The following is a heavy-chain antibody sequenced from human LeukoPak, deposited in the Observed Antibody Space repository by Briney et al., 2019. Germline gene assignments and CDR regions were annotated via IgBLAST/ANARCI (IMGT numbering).Heavy chain of an antibody. CDR2: ISGSGGST. V-gene: IGHV3-23*01. CDR3: AKLKLPYYYDSSGYHFPF. D-gene: IGHD3-22*01. Sequence: GGSLRLSCAASGFTFSSYAMSWVRQAPGKGLEWVSAISGSGGSTYYADSVKGRFTISRDNSKNTLYLQMNSLRAEDTAVYYCAKLKLPYYYDSSGYHFPFWGQGTLVTVSS. CDR1: GFTFSSYA. J-gene: IGHJ4*02.